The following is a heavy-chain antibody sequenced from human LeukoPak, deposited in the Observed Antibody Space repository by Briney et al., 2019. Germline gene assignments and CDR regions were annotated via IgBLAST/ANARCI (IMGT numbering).Heavy chain of an antibody. V-gene: IGHV3-11*04. J-gene: IGHJ4*02. CDR1: GFTFSGYY. CDR2: ISSSAATI. D-gene: IGHD6-25*01. Sequence: GGSLRLSCAASGFTFSGYYMSWMRQAPGKGLEWISYISSSAATIYYADSVKGRFTISRDNAKKSLYLQMNSLRAEDTAVYYCARERGHHFEYWGQGSLVTVSS. CDR3: ARERGHHFEY.